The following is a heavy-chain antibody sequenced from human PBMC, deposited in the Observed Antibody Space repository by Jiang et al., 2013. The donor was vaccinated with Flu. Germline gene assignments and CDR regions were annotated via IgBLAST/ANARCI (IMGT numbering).Heavy chain of an antibody. J-gene: IGHJ4*02. Sequence: SGAEVKKPGASVKVSCKASGYTFTGYYMHWVRQAPGQGLEWMGWINPNSGGTNYAQKFQGWVTMTRDTSISTAYMELSRLRSDDTAVYYCARGLRDFYCSGGSCYFDYWGQGTLVTVSS. V-gene: IGHV1-2*04. D-gene: IGHD2-15*01. CDR3: ARGLRDFYCSGGSCYFDY. CDR1: GYTFTGYY. CDR2: INPNSGGT.